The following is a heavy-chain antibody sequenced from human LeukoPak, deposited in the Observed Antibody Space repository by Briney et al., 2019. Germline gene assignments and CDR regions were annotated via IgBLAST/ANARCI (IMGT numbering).Heavy chain of an antibody. CDR2: ISASGSRT. D-gene: IGHD1-14*01. Sequence: PGGSLRLSCAASGFTFGTYAMSWVRQAPGKGLEWVSAISASGSRTYYSDSVKGRFTISRDSSKSTVSLRMNSLRAEDSALYYCAREVWPGNTGWHLFDYWGQGTLVTVSS. J-gene: IGHJ4*02. V-gene: IGHV3-23*01. CDR1: GFTFGTYA. CDR3: AREVWPGNTGWHLFDY.